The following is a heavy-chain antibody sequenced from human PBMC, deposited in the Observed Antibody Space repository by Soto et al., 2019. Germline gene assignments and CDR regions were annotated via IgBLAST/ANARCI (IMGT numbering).Heavy chain of an antibody. Sequence: PSEPMRLSYSVSGGKISGGGDCRSWIRQHPGKGLEWVGYIYFTGSTLYNPSLKSRLAMSLDTSKNQFSLRLTSVTAADTFVCFCPHDWGNSGLRICGQAPL. D-gene: IGHD3-16*01. V-gene: IGHV4-31*03. CDR2: IYFTGST. CDR3: PHDWGNSGLRI. CDR1: GGKISGGGDC. J-gene: IGHJ4*03.